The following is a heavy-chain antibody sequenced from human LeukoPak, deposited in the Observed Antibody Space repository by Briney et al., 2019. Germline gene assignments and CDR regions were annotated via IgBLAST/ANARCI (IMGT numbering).Heavy chain of an antibody. V-gene: IGHV3-7*01. CDR3: ARDSIAGIVGVERYYYGMDV. Sequence: GGSLRLSCAASGFTFSSYWMSWVRQAPGKGLEWVANIKQDGSEKYYVDSVKGRFTISRDNAKNSLYLQMNSLRAEDTAVYYCARDSIAGIVGVERYYYGMDVWGHGTTVTVSS. J-gene: IGHJ6*02. CDR2: IKQDGSEK. CDR1: GFTFSSYW. D-gene: IGHD1-26*01.